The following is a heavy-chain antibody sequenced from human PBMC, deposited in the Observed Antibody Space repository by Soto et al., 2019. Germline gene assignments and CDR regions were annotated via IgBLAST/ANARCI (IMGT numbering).Heavy chain of an antibody. V-gene: IGHV4-31*02. CDR3: ARAPGRMMNALRYYYGLDV. Sequence: QVQLQESGPGLVKPSETLSFTCNVSGGSISSGGYYWSWIRQLPGKGLEWIGYIYHRGGTYYNPALKRRITISVDTSRIQFSLKMTSVTAADTAVYFCARAPGRMMNALRYYYGLDVWGQGTTVTVSS. D-gene: IGHD2-8*01. CDR1: GGSISSGGYY. CDR2: IYHRGGT. J-gene: IGHJ6*02.